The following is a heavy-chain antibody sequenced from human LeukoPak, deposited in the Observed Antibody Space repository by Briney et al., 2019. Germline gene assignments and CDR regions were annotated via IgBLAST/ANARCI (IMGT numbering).Heavy chain of an antibody. J-gene: IGHJ6*02. CDR2: ISSSGSTI. Sequence: GGSLRLSCAASGFTFSDYYMSWIRQAPGKGLEWVSYISSSGSTIYYADSVKGRFTISRDNAKNSLYLQMNSLRAEDTAVYYCASVREYYDFWSGSHYGMDVWGQGTTVTVSS. CDR1: GFTFSDYY. CDR3: ASVREYYDFWSGSHYGMDV. D-gene: IGHD3-3*01. V-gene: IGHV3-11*04.